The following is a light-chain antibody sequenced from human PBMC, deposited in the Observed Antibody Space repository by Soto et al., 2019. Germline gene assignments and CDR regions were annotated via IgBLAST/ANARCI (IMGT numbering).Light chain of an antibody. CDR3: QTYFSAPWT. Sequence: DIQMTQSPSSLSASVGDRVTITCRASQPIRNSLAWYQQKPGKVPKVLIYAASTLQSGVPSRFSGSGSGTDFTLTISSLQPEDVATYYCQTYFSAPWTFGQGTKVEIK. J-gene: IGKJ1*01. V-gene: IGKV1-27*01. CDR2: AAS. CDR1: QPIRNS.